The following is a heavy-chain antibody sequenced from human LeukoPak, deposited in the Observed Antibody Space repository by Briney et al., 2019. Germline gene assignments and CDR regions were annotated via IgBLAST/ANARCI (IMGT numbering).Heavy chain of an antibody. V-gene: IGHV3-33*01. J-gene: IGHJ4*02. D-gene: IGHD3-10*01. CDR3: ARDSQGSRTYSVDY. CDR1: GFSFSDYG. Sequence: PGGSLRLSCAASGFSFSDYGMHWVRQAPGKGLEWVAVIWYDGTNKYYEDSVKGRFSISRDDSEDTVYLQMNSLRAEDSALYYCARDSQGSRTYSVDYWGQGTLVTVSS. CDR2: IWYDGTNK.